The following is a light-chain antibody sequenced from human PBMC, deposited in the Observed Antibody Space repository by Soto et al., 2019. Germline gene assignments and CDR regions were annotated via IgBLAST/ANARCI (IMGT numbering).Light chain of an antibody. CDR3: CSYVGSSTSYV. V-gene: IGLV2-23*02. J-gene: IGLJ1*01. CDR2: EVN. Sequence: VLTQPASVSGSPGQSITISCTGTSGDVGNYNLVSWYQQHPGKAPRLMIYEVNKWPSGVSNRFSGSKSGNTASLTISGLQAEDEADYYCCSYVGSSTSYVFGTGTKVTV. CDR1: SGDVGNYNL.